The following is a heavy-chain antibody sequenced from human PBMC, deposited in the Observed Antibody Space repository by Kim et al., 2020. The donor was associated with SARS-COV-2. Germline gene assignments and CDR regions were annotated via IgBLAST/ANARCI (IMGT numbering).Heavy chain of an antibody. D-gene: IGHD6-19*01. V-gene: IGHV1-69*13. CDR1: GGTFSSYA. J-gene: IGHJ6*02. CDR2: IIPIFGTA. CDR3: ARCPYSSGWYGGNPYYYYYGMDV. Sequence: SVKVSCKASGGTFSSYAISWVRQAPGQGLEWMGGIIPIFGTANYAQKFQGRVTITADESTSTAYMELSSLRSEDTAVYYCARCPYSSGWYGGNPYYYYYGMDVWGQGTTVTVSS.